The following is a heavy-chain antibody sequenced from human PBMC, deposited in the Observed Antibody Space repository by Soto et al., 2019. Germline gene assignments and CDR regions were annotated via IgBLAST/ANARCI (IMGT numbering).Heavy chain of an antibody. CDR1: GGSISSSSYY. V-gene: IGHV4-39*01. Sequence: QLQLQESGPGLVKPSETLSLTCTVSGGSISSSSYYWGWIRQPPGKGLEWIGSIYYSGSTYYNPSLKSRVTISVDTSKNQFSLKLSSVTAADTAVYYCARHGGGSWATYYFDYWGQGTLVTVSS. J-gene: IGHJ4*02. CDR3: ARHGGGSWATYYFDY. CDR2: IYYSGST. D-gene: IGHD2-15*01.